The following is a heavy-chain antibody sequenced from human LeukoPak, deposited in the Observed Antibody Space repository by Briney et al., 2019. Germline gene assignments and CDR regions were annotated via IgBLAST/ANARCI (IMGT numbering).Heavy chain of an antibody. Sequence: GGSLRLSCAASGFTFSSYWMSWVRQAPGKGLKWVSHVYSGGSTFYADSVKGRFTISRDNSENTLYLQLNSLRAEDSAIYYCAKAFRIVGIGNPDDAFDVWGQGTVVTVSS. D-gene: IGHD1-26*01. J-gene: IGHJ3*01. CDR1: GFTFSSYW. CDR2: VYSGGST. CDR3: AKAFRIVGIGNPDDAFDV. V-gene: IGHV3-53*01.